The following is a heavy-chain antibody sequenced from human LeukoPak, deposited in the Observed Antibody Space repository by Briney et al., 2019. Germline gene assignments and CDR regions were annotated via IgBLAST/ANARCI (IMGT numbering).Heavy chain of an antibody. Sequence: GESLKISCQASGYSFTTYWIGWVRQMPGKGLEWMGIIYPGDFDIRYSPSFQGQVTFSTDESISTAYLQWNSLKASDTAMYYCARLALDGGNYFDYWGQGTLVSVSS. CDR3: ARLALDGGNYFDY. J-gene: IGHJ4*02. V-gene: IGHV5-51*01. CDR1: GYSFTTYW. D-gene: IGHD3-16*01. CDR2: IYPGDFDI.